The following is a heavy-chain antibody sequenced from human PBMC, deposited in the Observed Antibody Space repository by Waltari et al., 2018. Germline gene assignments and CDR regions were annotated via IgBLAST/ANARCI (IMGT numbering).Heavy chain of an antibody. J-gene: IGHJ4*02. Sequence: EVQLVQSGAEVTKPGATVNISCKAPGYTFTDCYMHWVQQAPGKGLEWIGRVDPEDGETIDEEKFQGRVTITADTSTDTAYMELSSLRSEDTAVYYCADMVRGVIRWGQGTLVTVSS. CDR2: VDPEDGET. V-gene: IGHV1-69-2*01. CDR1: GYTFTDCY. D-gene: IGHD3-10*01. CDR3: ADMVRGVIR.